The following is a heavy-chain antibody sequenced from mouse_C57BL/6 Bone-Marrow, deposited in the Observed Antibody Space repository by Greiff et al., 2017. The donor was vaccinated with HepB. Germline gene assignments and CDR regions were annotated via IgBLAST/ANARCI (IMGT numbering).Heavy chain of an antibody. D-gene: IGHD2-4*01. CDR2: IYPRSGNT. CDR3: ARGGDYDNYAMDY. V-gene: IGHV1-81*01. J-gene: IGHJ4*01. Sequence: LEESGAELARPGASVKLSCKASGYTFTSYGISWVKQRTGQGLEWIGEIYPRSGNTYYNEKFKGKATLTADKSSSTAYMELRSLTSEDSAVYFCARGGDYDNYAMDYWGQGTSVTVSS. CDR1: GYTFTSYG.